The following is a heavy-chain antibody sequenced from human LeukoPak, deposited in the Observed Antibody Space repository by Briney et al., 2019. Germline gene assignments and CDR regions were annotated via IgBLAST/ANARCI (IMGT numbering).Heavy chain of an antibody. J-gene: IGHJ4*02. Sequence: GGSLRLSCAASGFTFSRYGMHWVRQAPGKGLEWVAVISYDGSNKYYADSVRGRFTISRDNSKNTVYLQMNSLRAEDTAVYYCARRAGAYSHPYDYWGQGTLVTVSS. CDR2: ISYDGSNK. CDR1: GFTFSRYG. CDR3: ARRAGAYSHPYDY. V-gene: IGHV3-30*03. D-gene: IGHD4/OR15-4a*01.